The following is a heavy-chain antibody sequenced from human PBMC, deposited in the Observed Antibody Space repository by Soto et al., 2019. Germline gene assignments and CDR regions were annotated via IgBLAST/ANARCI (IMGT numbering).Heavy chain of an antibody. J-gene: IGHJ6*03. CDR1: GYTFTSYD. Sequence: ASVKVSCKASGYTFTSYDINWVRQATGQGLEWMGWMNPNSGNTGYAQKFQGRVTMTRNTSISTAYMELSSLRSEDTAVYYCARRYYDFWSGLYYYYMDVWGKGTKVTVSS. CDR2: MNPNSGNT. V-gene: IGHV1-8*01. CDR3: ARRYYDFWSGLYYYYMDV. D-gene: IGHD3-3*01.